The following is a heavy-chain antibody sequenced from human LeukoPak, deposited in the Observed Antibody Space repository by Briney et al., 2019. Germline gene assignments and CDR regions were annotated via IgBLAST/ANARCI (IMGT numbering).Heavy chain of an antibody. CDR3: AKDRGRGWNDPYYYYYGMDV. V-gene: IGHV3-23*01. CDR1: GFTFSSYA. Sequence: PGGSLRLSCAASGFTFSSYAMSWVRQAPGKGLEWVSAISGSGGSTYYADSVKGRFTISRDNSKNTLYLQMNSLRAEDTAVYYCAKDRGRGWNDPYYYYYGMDVWGQGTTVTVSS. J-gene: IGHJ6*02. CDR2: ISGSGGST. D-gene: IGHD1-1*01.